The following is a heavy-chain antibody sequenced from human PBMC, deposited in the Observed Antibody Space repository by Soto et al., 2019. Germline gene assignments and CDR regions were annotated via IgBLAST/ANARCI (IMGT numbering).Heavy chain of an antibody. CDR3: AREGALGGPNWFDP. D-gene: IGHD3-16*01. J-gene: IGHJ5*02. CDR2: MNPNSGNT. Sequence: ASVNVSCKASGYTFTSYDINWVRQATGQGFEYLGWMNPNSGNTGYVKKFQDRITITRDTSATTAYMELGSLASEDTAVYYCAREGALGGPNWFDPWGQGTLVTVSS. CDR1: GYTFTSYD. V-gene: IGHV1-8*01.